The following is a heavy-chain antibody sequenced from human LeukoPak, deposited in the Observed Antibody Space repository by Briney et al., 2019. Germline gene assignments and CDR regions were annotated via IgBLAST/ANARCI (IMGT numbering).Heavy chain of an antibody. Sequence: GSLRLSCAASGFTFSSYEMNWVRQPPGKGLEWIGTIYYSGSTYYNPSLKNRVTISVDPSSNQFSLKLNSVTAADTAVYYCAGRGSGSYYYFDYWSQGTLVTVSS. J-gene: IGHJ4*02. CDR1: GFTFSSYE. V-gene: IGHV4-59*05. CDR2: IYYSGST. CDR3: AGRGSGSYYYFDY. D-gene: IGHD1-26*01.